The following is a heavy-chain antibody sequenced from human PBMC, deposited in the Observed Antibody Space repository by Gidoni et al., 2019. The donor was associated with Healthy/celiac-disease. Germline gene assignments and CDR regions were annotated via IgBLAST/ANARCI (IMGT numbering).Heavy chain of an antibody. V-gene: IGHV4-34*01. D-gene: IGHD3-16*01. Sequence: QVQLQQWGAGLLKPSETLSLTCAVCGGSFSGYYWSWIRQPPGKGLEWIGEINHSGSTNYNPSLKSRVTISVDTSKNQFSLKLSSVTAADTAVYYCARGRRRRGMPDYWGQGTLVTVSS. CDR1: GGSFSGYY. CDR3: ARGRRRRGMPDY. J-gene: IGHJ4*02. CDR2: INHSGST.